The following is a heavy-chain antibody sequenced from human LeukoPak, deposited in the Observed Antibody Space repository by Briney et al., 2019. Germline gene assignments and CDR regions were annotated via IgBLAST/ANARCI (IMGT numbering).Heavy chain of an antibody. CDR2: IYYSGST. D-gene: IGHD6-19*01. CDR3: ARRDSTAWFYFDY. Sequence: SETLSLTCTVSGGSISSSYYYWGWIRQPPGKGLEWIGTIYYSGSTYYNPSLKSRVTISVDTSKNQFSLKPSSVIAPDTAVYYCARRDSTAWFYFDYWGQGTPVTVSS. V-gene: IGHV4-39*01. J-gene: IGHJ4*02. CDR1: GGSISSSYYY.